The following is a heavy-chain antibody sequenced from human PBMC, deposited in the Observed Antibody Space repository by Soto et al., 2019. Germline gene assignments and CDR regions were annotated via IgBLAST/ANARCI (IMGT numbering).Heavy chain of an antibody. CDR2: VRNKNNNYST. CDR3: TSYDNSGYFYLNY. CDR1: GFSFSDYY. V-gene: IGHV3-72*01. Sequence: GGSLRLSCAASGFSFSDYYMDWVRQVPGKGLEWVGRVRNKNNNYSTTYAASVTGRFTISRHDSRNTAYLQMSNLKTEDTAIYYCTSYDNSGYFYLNYWGQGTLVTVSS. D-gene: IGHD3-22*01. J-gene: IGHJ4*02.